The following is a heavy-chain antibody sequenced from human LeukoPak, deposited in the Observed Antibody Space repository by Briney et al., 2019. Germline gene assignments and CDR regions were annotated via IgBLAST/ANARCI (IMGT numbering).Heavy chain of an antibody. V-gene: IGHV4-59*08. CDR3: ARAVGVGRGTYFDL. D-gene: IGHD1-1*01. J-gene: IGHJ2*01. Sequence: SETLSLTCSVSGGSISSYYWSWIRQPPGKGLEWIGYISYSGSTNYNPSLKSRVTISVDTSKNQFSLKLSSVTAADTAVYSCARAVGVGRGTYFDLWGRGTLVTVSS. CDR1: GGSISSYY. CDR2: ISYSGST.